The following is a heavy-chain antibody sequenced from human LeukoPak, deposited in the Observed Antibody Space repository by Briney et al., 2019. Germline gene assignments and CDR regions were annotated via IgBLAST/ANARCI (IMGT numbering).Heavy chain of an antibody. CDR1: GFSLSPSGVG. J-gene: IGHJ4*02. CDR2: IYWNDDK. V-gene: IGHV2-5*01. CDR3: SHMVTVFGVVLFDY. Sequence: ESEPTLVNPTQTLTLTRTFSGFSLSPSGVGVGWIREPQGKALEWIALIYWNDDKRYSPSLKSRLTITKDTTKNQVVLTMLNMDPVDTAKYYCSHMVTVFGVVLFDYWGQGTLVTVSS. D-gene: IGHD3-3*01.